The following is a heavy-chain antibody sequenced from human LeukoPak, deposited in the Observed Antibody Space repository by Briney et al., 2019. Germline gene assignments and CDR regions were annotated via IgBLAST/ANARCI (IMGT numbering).Heavy chain of an antibody. D-gene: IGHD3-22*01. CDR1: GFTFSSYA. J-gene: IGHJ3*02. CDR2: ISYDGSNK. Sequence: GGSLRLSCAASGFTFSSYAMHWVRQAPGKGLEWVAVISYDGSNKYYADSVKGRFTISRDNSKNTLYLQMNSLRAEDTAVYYCARGPSETYYYETNAFDIWGQGTMVTVSS. V-gene: IGHV3-30-3*01. CDR3: ARGPSETYYYETNAFDI.